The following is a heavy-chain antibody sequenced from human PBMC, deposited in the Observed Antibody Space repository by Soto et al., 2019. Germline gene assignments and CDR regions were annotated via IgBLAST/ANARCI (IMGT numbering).Heavy chain of an antibody. Sequence: EVQLVESGGGLVKPGGSLRLSCAASGFTFSSYSMNWVRQAPGKGLEWVSSISSSSSYIYYADSVKGRFTISRDNAKNSLYLQMNSMRSEDTAVYYCARALPHRVYYASSGYYYYFDYWGQGTLVTVSS. J-gene: IGHJ4*02. CDR2: ISSSSSYI. V-gene: IGHV3-21*01. CDR1: GFTFSSYS. D-gene: IGHD3-22*01. CDR3: ARALPHRVYYASSGYYYYFDY.